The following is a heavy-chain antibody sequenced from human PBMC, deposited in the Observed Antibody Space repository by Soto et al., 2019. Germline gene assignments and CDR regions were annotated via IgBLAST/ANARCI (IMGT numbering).Heavy chain of an antibody. J-gene: IGHJ4*02. D-gene: IGHD3-3*01. V-gene: IGHV3-23*01. CDR2: ISGSGGST. CDR3: AKDFDVNYDFWGPAYYFDY. Sequence: PVGSLRLPCAASGFTFSSYAMSWVRQAPGKGLGWVSAISGSGGSTYYADSVKGRFTISRDNSKNTLYLQMNSLRAEDTAVYYCAKDFDVNYDFWGPAYYFDYWGQGTLVTVS. CDR1: GFTFSSYA.